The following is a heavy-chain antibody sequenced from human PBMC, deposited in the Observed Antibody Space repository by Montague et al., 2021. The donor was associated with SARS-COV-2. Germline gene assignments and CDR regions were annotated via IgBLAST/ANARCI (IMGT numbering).Heavy chain of an antibody. J-gene: IGHJ3*01. Sequence: SETLSLTCAVYSGSFSGFYWTWIRQSPGKGLEWIGEINHTGSATYNPSLKGRVTLSRDTSKNQFSLKLQSVTPADTAVYYCARGQVTISGVLIFVPAAGHLGGWGQGTSVTVSS. CDR2: INHTGSA. CDR3: ARGQVTISGVLIFVPAAGHLGG. CDR1: SGSFSGFY. D-gene: IGHD3-3*01. V-gene: IGHV4-34*01.